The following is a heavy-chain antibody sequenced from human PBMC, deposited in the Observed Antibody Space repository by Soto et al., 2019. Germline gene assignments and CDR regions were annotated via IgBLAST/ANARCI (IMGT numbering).Heavy chain of an antibody. CDR2: IYYSGST. V-gene: IGHV4-30-4*01. CDR1: GGASSSGDYY. CDR3: AREAPPTTVTTST. J-gene: IGHJ5*02. Sequence: PSETLSLTCTVSGGASSSGDYYWSWISQPAGKGLEWIGYIYYSGSTYYNPSLKSRVTISVDTSKNQFSLKLSSVTAADTAVYYCAREAPPTTVTTSTLGQGTLVTVSS. D-gene: IGHD4-17*01.